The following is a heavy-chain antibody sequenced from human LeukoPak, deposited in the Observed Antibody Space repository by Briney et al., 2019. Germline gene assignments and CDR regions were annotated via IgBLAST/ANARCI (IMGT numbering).Heavy chain of an antibody. D-gene: IGHD3-10*01. V-gene: IGHV3-48*02. CDR3: ARPSGELDY. CDR1: GFTFSHYG. J-gene: IGHJ4*02. CDR2: ISTTSSTI. Sequence: PGRSLRLSCVASGFTFSHYGIHWVRQAPGRGLEWVSFISTTSSTIYYADSVKGRFTLSRDNAKNSMYLQMNSLRDEDTAVYYCARPSGELDYWGQGTLVTVSS.